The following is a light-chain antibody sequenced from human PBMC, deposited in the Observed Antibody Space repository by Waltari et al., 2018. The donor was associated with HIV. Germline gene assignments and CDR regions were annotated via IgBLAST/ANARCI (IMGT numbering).Light chain of an antibody. CDR3: QQYGTSAWT. CDR1: QNLASNY. J-gene: IGKJ1*01. CDR2: GAS. V-gene: IGKV3-20*01. Sequence: VLTQSPYTLSFSPGQSATLSCRASQNLASNYLTWYQQKPGQAPRLLIFGASNRATGIPDRFSGSGSGTDFTLTISRLEAEDFAVYYCQQYGTSAWTFGQGTQVEIK.